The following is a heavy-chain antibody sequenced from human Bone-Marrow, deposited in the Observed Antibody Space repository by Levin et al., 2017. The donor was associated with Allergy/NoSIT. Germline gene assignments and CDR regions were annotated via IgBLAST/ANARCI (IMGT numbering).Heavy chain of an antibody. D-gene: IGHD3-10*01. J-gene: IGHJ6*02. CDR2: IIPIFGTA. CDR1: GGTFSSYA. V-gene: IGHV1-69*01. Sequence: KISCKASGGTFSSYAISWVRQAPGQGLEWMGGIIPIFGTANYAQKFQGRVTITADESTSTAYMELSSLRSEDTAVYYCAMGAVRGAYNLSYYYGMDGWGQGTTVTVSS. CDR3: AMGAVRGAYNLSYYYGMDG.